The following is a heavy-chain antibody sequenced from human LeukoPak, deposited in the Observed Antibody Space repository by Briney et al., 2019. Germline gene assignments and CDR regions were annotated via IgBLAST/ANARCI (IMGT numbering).Heavy chain of an antibody. V-gene: IGHV3-21*01. CDR2: ISASSNFI. J-gene: IGHJ4*02. CDR1: GFTFSTHS. CDR3: ARPATGYCSSAGCHWDS. Sequence: GGSLRLSCAASGFTFSTHSMYWVRQAPGKGLEWVSSISASSNFIHYAESVRGRFTISRNNAKNSLYLQMNSLGAQDSAVYYCARPATGYCSSAGCHWDSWGQGTLVTVSS. D-gene: IGHD2-2*01.